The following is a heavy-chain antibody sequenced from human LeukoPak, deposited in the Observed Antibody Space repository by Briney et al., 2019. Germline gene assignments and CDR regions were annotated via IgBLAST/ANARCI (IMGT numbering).Heavy chain of an antibody. V-gene: IGHV3-30-3*01. CDR1: GFTFSSYA. Sequence: GGSLRLSCAASGFTFSSYAMHWVRQAPGKGLEWVAVISYDGSNKYYADSVKGRFTISRDNSKNTLCLQMNSLRAEDTAVYYCARDPDDSSGYYLDYWGQGTLVTVSS. J-gene: IGHJ4*02. CDR2: ISYDGSNK. D-gene: IGHD3-22*01. CDR3: ARDPDDSSGYYLDY.